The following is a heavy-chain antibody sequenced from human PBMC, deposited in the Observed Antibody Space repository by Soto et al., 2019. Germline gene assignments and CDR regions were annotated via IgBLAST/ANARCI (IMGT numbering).Heavy chain of an antibody. CDR2: INGYTGNT. D-gene: IGHD3-16*01. J-gene: IGHJ6*02. V-gene: IGHV1-18*01. CDR3: ARSWVTGKGGIDV. Sequence: QVQLVQSGAEVKKPGASVKVSCKASGYTFTSYGLSWVRQAPGQGLEWMGWINGYTGNTNYAQKFQGRATMTTDTXPNTAYLDLWTLISDDTAVYYCARSWVTGKGGIDVWGQGTTVTVSS. CDR1: GYTFTSYG.